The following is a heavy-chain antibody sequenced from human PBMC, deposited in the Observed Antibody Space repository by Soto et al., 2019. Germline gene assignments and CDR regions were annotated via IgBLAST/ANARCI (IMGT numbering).Heavy chain of an antibody. V-gene: IGHV2-5*01. CDR1: GFSFSTSGVG. D-gene: IGHD6-6*01. CDR2: IYWSGDE. CDR3: ARGLATLPVFAFDV. Sequence: QMTLMESGPTLVRPTQTLTLTYSFYGFSFSTSGVGVGWVRQPPGKALEWLALIYWSGDEHYRPSLKSRLTITKDTSKNQVVLIMTNMDPVDTATYYCARGLATLPVFAFDVWGQGTTVTVSS. J-gene: IGHJ3*01.